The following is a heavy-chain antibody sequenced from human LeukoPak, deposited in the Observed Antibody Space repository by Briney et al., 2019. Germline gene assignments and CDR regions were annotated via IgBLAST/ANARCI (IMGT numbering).Heavy chain of an antibody. CDR2: ISWNSGSI. D-gene: IGHD6-13*01. CDR3: AKDRTRLAAAPDY. CDR1: GFTFDDYA. J-gene: IGHJ4*02. Sequence: PGGSLRLSCAASGFTFDDYAMHWVRQAPGKGLEWVSGISWNSGSIGYADSVKGRFTISRDNAKNSLYLQMNSLRAEDTALYYCAKDRTRLAAAPDYWGQGTLVTVSS. V-gene: IGHV3-9*01.